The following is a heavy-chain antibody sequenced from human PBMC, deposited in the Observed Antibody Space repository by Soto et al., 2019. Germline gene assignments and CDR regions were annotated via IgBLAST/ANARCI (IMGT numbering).Heavy chain of an antibody. D-gene: IGHD2-2*01. Sequence: ASVKVSCKASGYTFTSHYMHWVRQAPGQRLEWMGIINPSGGSTSYAQKFQGRVTMTRDTSTSTVYMELSSLRSEDTAVYYCARDPRLNIVVVPAAMRGFDYWGQGTLVTVSS. CDR3: ARDPRLNIVVVPAAMRGFDY. CDR2: INPSGGST. V-gene: IGHV1-46*01. CDR1: GYTFTSHY. J-gene: IGHJ4*02.